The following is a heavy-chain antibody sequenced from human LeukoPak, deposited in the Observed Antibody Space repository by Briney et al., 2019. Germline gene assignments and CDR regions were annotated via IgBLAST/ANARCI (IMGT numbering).Heavy chain of an antibody. CDR3: ARSSPVYVY. Sequence: SETLSLTCAVYGRSFSGYYWGWIRQPPGKGLEWIEEINHSGSTNYNPSLKSRVTISVDTSKNQFSLKLSSVTAADTAVYYCARSSPVYVYGGQGTLVTVSS. J-gene: IGHJ4*02. V-gene: IGHV4-34*01. D-gene: IGHD2/OR15-2a*01. CDR2: INHSGST. CDR1: GRSFSGYY.